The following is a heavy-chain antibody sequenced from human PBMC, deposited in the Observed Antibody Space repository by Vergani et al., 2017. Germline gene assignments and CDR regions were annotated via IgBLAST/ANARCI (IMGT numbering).Heavy chain of an antibody. D-gene: IGHD1-1*01. CDR3: AKGTTGTTAGAFEI. CDR2: ISYDGSNK. Sequence: QVQLVESGGGVVQPGRSLRLSCAASGFTFSSYGMHWVRQAPGKGLEWVAVISYDGSNKYYADSVKGRFTISRDNSKNTLYLQMNSLRAEDTAVYYCAKGTTGTTAGAFEIWGQGTMVTVSS. CDR1: GFTFSSYG. V-gene: IGHV3-30*18. J-gene: IGHJ3*02.